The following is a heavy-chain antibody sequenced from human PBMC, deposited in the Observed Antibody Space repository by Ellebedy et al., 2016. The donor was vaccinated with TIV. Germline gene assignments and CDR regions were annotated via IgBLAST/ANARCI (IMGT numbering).Heavy chain of an antibody. Sequence: GESLKISCKGSGYPFSNYWIAWVRQVPGKGLECVGIISPGDSDSRYNPSFQGQVTFSPDNSISTAYLQWHSLKASDTAIYYCAAHQSPRIIMAPPAYWGQGTLVTVPS. CDR1: GYPFSNYW. CDR2: ISPGDSDS. V-gene: IGHV5-51*01. J-gene: IGHJ4*02. D-gene: IGHD2-8*01. CDR3: AAHQSPRIIMAPPAY.